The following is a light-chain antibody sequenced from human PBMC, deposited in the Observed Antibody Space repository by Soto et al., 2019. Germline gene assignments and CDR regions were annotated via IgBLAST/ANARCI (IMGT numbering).Light chain of an antibody. V-gene: IGKV3-11*01. J-gene: IGKJ4*01. Sequence: DMVLTQSPTTLSLSPGERATRSCRASQSVSNYFARYQQKPGQAPMLLIYESSTRAADIPASFSGSGSGTGFTLTISSLEPEDCAVYYCQQRSDWPLTFGRENKVAVK. CDR3: QQRSDWPLT. CDR2: ESS. CDR1: QSVSNY.